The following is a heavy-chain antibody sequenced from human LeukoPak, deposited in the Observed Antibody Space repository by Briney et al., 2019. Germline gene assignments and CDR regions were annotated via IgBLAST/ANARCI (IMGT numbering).Heavy chain of an antibody. J-gene: IGHJ5*02. CDR2: ISGDGGST. V-gene: IGHV3-43*02. D-gene: IGHD2-15*01. CDR1: GFTFDDYA. Sequence: PGGSLRLSCAASGFTFDDYAMHWVRQAPGKGLEWVSLISGDGGSTYYTDSVKGRFTISRDNSKNSLYLQMNSLRTEDTALYYCAKEASCGSGGSCYSGDLRWFDPWGQGTLVTVSS. CDR3: AKEASCGSGGSCYSGDLRWFDP.